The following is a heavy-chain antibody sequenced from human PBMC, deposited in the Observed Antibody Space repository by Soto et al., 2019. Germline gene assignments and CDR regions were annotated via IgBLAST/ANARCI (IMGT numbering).Heavy chain of an antibody. CDR1: GGSTSGYY. D-gene: IGHD1-26*01. V-gene: IGHV4-59*01. Sequence: QVQLQESGPGLVKPSETVSVTCNVSGGSTSGYYWTWIRQSPGKGLEWIGYIHSGGTTTYNPSLKRRVTISIDTSETQVYLRVTSVTAADTAIYYCARHKKWAEQGWFDPWGQGTQVTVSS. CDR2: IHSGGTT. CDR3: ARHKKWAEQGWFDP. J-gene: IGHJ5*02.